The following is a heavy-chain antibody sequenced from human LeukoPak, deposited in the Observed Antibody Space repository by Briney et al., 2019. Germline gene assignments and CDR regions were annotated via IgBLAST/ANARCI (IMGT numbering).Heavy chain of an antibody. CDR3: VRDSRITMVRGIRSSVGYFDY. Sequence: GGPLRLSCAASGFTFSSYWMHWVRQAPGKGLVWVSRINGDGTTYADSVKGRFTISRDNAKNTLYLQMNSLRAEDTAVYYCVRDSRITMVRGIRSSVGYFDYWGQGALVTVSS. J-gene: IGHJ4*02. V-gene: IGHV3-74*01. CDR1: GFTFSSYW. D-gene: IGHD3-10*01. CDR2: INGDGT.